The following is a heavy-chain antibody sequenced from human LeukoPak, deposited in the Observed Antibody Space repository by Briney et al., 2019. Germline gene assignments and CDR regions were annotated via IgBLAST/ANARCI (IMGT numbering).Heavy chain of an antibody. D-gene: IGHD6-13*01. V-gene: IGHV3-23*01. CDR3: AKDTDSSSWVYYFDY. CDR1: GFTFSSYA. CDR2: ISGSGGST. J-gene: IGHJ4*02. Sequence: GGSLRLSCAASGFTFSSYAMSWVRQAPGKGLEWVSAISGSGGSTYYADSVKGRFTISRDNSKNTLYLQMNSLRAEDTAVYYCAKDTDSSSWVYYFDYWGQGTLVTVSS.